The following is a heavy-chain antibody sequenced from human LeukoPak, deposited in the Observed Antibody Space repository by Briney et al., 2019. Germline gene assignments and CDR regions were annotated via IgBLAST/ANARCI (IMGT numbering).Heavy chain of an antibody. CDR2: IYYSGTT. D-gene: IGHD3-10*01. V-gene: IGHV4-59*01. CDR1: GASIRSYF. J-gene: IGHJ4*02. CDR3: ARGGPGDRVDY. Sequence: SETLSLTCTVSGASIRSYFWSWIRQPPGKGLEWIGYIYYSGTTNHNPSLKSRVTISVDTSKNQFSLNLSSVTAADTAVYYCARGGPGDRVDYWGQGTLVIVS.